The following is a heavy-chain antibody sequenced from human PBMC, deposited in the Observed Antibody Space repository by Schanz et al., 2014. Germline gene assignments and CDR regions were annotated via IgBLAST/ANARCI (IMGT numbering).Heavy chain of an antibody. Sequence: EVQLLESGGGLVQPGGSLRLSCVASGFTFFGSFAMTWVRQAPGKGLEWVSVISARGEVSKYSDSVKGRFIVSRDNSRATLFLQMDSLRAADTAFYYCAKWEDIVPEPEPMRGWFDSWGQGTLVTVSS. D-gene: IGHD2-8*01. V-gene: IGHV3-23*01. CDR2: ISARGEVS. J-gene: IGHJ5*01. CDR3: AKWEDIVPEPEPMRGWFDS. CDR1: GFTFFGSFA.